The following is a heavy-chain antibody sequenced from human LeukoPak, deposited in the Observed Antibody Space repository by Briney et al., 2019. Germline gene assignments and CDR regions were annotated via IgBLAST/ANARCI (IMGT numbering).Heavy chain of an antibody. Sequence: PGGSLRLSCAASGFTFSDYNMNWVRQAPGKGLEWVSSISDSGSYIYYADSLKGRFTISRDNAKNSLYLQMSSLRAEDTAVYYCAGGPSGGYYYFDYWGQGTLATVSS. J-gene: IGHJ4*02. V-gene: IGHV3-21*01. CDR1: GFTFSDYN. CDR2: ISDSGSYI. CDR3: AGGPSGGYYYFDY. D-gene: IGHD6-19*01.